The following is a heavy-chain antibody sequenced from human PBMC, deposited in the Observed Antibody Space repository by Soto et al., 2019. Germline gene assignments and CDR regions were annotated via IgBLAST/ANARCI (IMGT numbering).Heavy chain of an antibody. Sequence: PVGSLRLSCAASGFTFSSYSMNWVRQAPGKGLEWVSYISSSSSTIYYADSVKGRFTISRDDSKSIAYLQMNSLKTEDTAVYYCTTNYYDSSGYDNWFDPWGQGTLVTVSS. CDR3: TTNYYDSSGYDNWFDP. CDR2: ISSSSSTI. J-gene: IGHJ5*02. CDR1: GFTFSSYS. V-gene: IGHV3-48*01. D-gene: IGHD3-22*01.